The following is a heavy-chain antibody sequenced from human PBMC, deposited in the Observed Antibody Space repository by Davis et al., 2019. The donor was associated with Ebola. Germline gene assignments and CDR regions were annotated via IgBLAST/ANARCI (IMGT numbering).Heavy chain of an antibody. CDR2: IGTAGDT. CDR3: ARAQFGDVVLDY. V-gene: IGHV3-13*01. J-gene: IGHJ4*02. CDR1: GFTFRTYD. Sequence: GESLKISCAASGFTFRTYDMHWVRQTTGKGLEWVSVIGTAGDTYYRGSVKGRFTISRENARNSLYLQMNSLPAGDTAVYYCARAQFGDVVLDYWGQGTLVTVSS. D-gene: IGHD4-17*01.